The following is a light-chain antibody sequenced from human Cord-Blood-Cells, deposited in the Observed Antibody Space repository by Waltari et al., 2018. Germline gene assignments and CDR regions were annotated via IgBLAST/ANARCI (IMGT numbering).Light chain of an antibody. Sequence: DIQMTQSPSSLSASVGDRVTLTCQASQDISNYLNWYQQKPGKAPKLLIYDASNLETGVPSRFSGSGSGTDFTFTISSLQPEDIATYYCQQYDNLPTFGQGTRLEIK. J-gene: IGKJ5*01. CDR1: QDISNY. CDR2: DAS. V-gene: IGKV1-33*01. CDR3: QQYDNLPT.